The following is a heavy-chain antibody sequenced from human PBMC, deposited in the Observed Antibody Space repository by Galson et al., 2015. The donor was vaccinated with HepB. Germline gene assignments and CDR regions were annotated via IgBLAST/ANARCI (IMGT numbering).Heavy chain of an antibody. Sequence: SVKVSCKASGYTFTGYYMHWVRQAPGQGLEWMGWINPNSGGTNYAQRFQGRVTMTRDTSISTAYMELSRLRSDDTAVYYCARLSPTMVRGAAGPYFDYWGQGTLVTVSS. D-gene: IGHD3-10*01. CDR2: INPNSGGT. CDR1: GYTFTGYY. J-gene: IGHJ4*02. V-gene: IGHV1-2*02. CDR3: ARLSPTMVRGAAGPYFDY.